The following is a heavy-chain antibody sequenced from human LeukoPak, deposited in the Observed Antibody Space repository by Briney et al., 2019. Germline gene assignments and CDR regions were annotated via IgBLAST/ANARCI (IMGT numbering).Heavy chain of an antibody. CDR1: GFTFSSYW. V-gene: IGHV3-7*01. Sequence: GGSLRLSCAASGFTFSSYWMSWVRQAPGKGLEWVANIKQDGSEKYYVDSVKGRFTISRDNAKNSLYLQMNSLRAEDTAVYYCARDPASYDFWSGFTEEIQIYYFDYWGQGTLVTVSS. D-gene: IGHD3-3*01. J-gene: IGHJ4*02. CDR3: ARDPASYDFWSGFTEEIQIYYFDY. CDR2: IKQDGSEK.